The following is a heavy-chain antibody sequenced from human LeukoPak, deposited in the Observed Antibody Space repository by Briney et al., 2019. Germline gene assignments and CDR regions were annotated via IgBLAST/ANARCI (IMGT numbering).Heavy chain of an antibody. CDR2: ISYDGSNK. CDR3: ASDVPAAAILDDY. CDR1: GFTFSGFW. D-gene: IGHD2-2*01. Sequence: GGSLRLSCAASGFTFSGFWMHWVRQAPGKGLEWVAVISYDGSNKYYADSVKGRFTISRDNSKNTLYLQMNSLRAEDTAVYYCASDVPAAAILDDYWGQGTLVTVSS. J-gene: IGHJ4*02. V-gene: IGHV3-30-3*01.